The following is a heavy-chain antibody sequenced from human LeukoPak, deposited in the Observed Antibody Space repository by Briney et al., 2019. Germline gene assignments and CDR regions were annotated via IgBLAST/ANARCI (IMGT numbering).Heavy chain of an antibody. Sequence: GGSLRLSCAASGFTFSSYAMSWVRQAPGKGLEWVSATSGSGGSTYYADSVKGRFTISRDNSKNTLYLQMNSLRAEDTAVYYCAKGEMATFPTLIDYWGQGTLVTVSS. CDR2: TSGSGGST. V-gene: IGHV3-23*01. CDR3: AKGEMATFPTLIDY. D-gene: IGHD5-24*01. J-gene: IGHJ4*02. CDR1: GFTFSSYA.